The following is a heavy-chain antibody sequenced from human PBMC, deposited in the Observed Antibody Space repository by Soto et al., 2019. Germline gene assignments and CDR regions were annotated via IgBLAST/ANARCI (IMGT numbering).Heavy chain of an antibody. CDR2: ISGSGGST. CDR3: AKWGGSFWAHFDY. V-gene: IGHV3-23*01. J-gene: IGHJ4*02. D-gene: IGHD1-26*01. Sequence: GGSLRLSCAASGFTFSSYAMSWVRQAPGKGLEWVSAISGSGGSTYYADSVEGRFTISRDNSKNTLYLQMNSLRAEDTAVYYCAKWGGSFWAHFDYWGQGTLVTVSS. CDR1: GFTFSSYA.